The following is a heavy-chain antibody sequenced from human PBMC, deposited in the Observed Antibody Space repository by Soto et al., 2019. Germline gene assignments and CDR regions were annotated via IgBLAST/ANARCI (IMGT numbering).Heavy chain of an antibody. CDR2: IFYTGTT. CDR1: GGSINYNSHY. CDR3: ARLVVVAPVANA. V-gene: IGHV4-39*02. D-gene: IGHD2-2*01. J-gene: IGHJ3*01. Sequence: TLSLTWSVYGGSINYNSHYWGCIRQPPGKGLEWVGCIFYTGTTYYSPSLKDRVTISVDTSKNSFSLNLTSVTAADTAVYFCARLVVVAPVANAWGQGTMV.